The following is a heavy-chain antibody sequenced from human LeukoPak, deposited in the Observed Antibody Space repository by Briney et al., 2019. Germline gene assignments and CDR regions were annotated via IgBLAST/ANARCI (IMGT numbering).Heavy chain of an antibody. CDR3: AKDIDLTYYFDY. D-gene: IGHD3-16*01. CDR1: GFTFSSYA. J-gene: IGHJ4*02. CDR2: ISGSGGST. V-gene: IGHV3-23*01. Sequence: GGSLRLSCAASGFTFSSYAMSWVRQAPGKGLEWVSAISGSGGSTYYVDSVKGRFTISRDNSKNTLYLQMNSLRAEDTAVYYCAKDIDLTYYFDYWGQGTLVTVSS.